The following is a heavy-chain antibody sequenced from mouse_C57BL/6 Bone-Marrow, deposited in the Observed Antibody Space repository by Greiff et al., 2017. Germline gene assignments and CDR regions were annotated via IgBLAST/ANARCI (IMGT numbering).Heavy chain of an antibody. CDR3: AREDGYYSAWFAY. CDR2: IDPSASYT. J-gene: IGHJ3*01. Sequence: VQLQQPGAELVKPGASVKLSCKASGYTFTSYWMQWVKQRPGQGLEWIGEIDPSASYTNYNQKFKGKATLTVDTSSSTAYMQLSSLTSEDSAVYYCAREDGYYSAWFAYWGQGTLVTVSA. V-gene: IGHV1-50*01. D-gene: IGHD2-3*01. CDR1: GYTFTSYW.